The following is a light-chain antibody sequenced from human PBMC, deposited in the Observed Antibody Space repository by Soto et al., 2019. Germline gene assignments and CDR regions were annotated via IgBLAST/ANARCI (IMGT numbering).Light chain of an antibody. CDR2: DAS. CDR1: QRVGNTY. Sequence: EIVLTQSPCTLSLSPGEGATLSCRASQRVGNTYLAWYQQKPGQAPRFLMYDASTRATGIPDRFSGRGSGTDFTLTIRRLKSEHFAVDACKQYGMTPLTFGGGTKVAIK. J-gene: IGKJ4*01. CDR3: KQYGMTPLT. V-gene: IGKV3-20*01.